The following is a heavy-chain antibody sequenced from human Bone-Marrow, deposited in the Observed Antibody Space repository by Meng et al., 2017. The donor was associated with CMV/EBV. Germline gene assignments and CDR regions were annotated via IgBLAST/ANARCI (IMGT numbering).Heavy chain of an antibody. D-gene: IGHD3-22*01. V-gene: IGHV3-30-3*01. CDR1: GLTFSSYA. CDR3: AGDSSGYHLDY. J-gene: IGHJ4*02. CDR2: ISYDGSNK. Sequence: GESLKISCAASGLTFSSYAMHWVRQAPGKGLEWVAVISYDGSNKYYTDSVKGRFTISRDNSKNTLYLQMNSLRAEDTAVYYCAGDSSGYHLDYWGQGTLVTVSS.